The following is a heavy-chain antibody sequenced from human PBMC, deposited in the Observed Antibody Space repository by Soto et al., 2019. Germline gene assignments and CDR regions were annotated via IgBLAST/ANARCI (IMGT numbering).Heavy chain of an antibody. J-gene: IGHJ5*02. Sequence: SETLSLTCGVYGGSFRNYYWIWVRQPPGKGLEWIGEVNHSGEATYNPSLQSRVSISLDTSNNHFSLKMTSVTAADTAIYFCARAGRFPSSWFDRWGQGMQVTV. CDR2: VNHSGEA. V-gene: IGHV4-34*01. CDR1: GGSFRNYY. CDR3: ARAGRFPSSWFDR. D-gene: IGHD3-10*01.